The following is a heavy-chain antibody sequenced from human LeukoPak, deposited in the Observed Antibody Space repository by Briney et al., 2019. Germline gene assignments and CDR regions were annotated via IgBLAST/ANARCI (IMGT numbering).Heavy chain of an antibody. CDR1: GFTFSSYG. J-gene: IGHJ4*02. CDR3: ARDGWVRAAGTDY. Sequence: PGRSLRLSCAASGFTFSSYGMHWVRQAPGKGLEWVAVIWYDGSNKYYADSVKGRFTIPRDNSKNTLYLQMNSLRAEDTAVYYCARDGWVRAAGTDYWGQGTLVTVSS. D-gene: IGHD6-13*01. V-gene: IGHV3-33*01. CDR2: IWYDGSNK.